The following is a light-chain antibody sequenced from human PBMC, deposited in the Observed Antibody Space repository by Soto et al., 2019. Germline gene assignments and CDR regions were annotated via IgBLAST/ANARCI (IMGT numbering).Light chain of an antibody. Sequence: QSALTQPASVSGSPGQSITISCTGTSSDVGGYNYVSWYQQHPGKAPKLMIFDVSNRPSGVSDRVSGSKSGNTASLTISGLQAEDEADYYCSSYTKNSPVVFGGGTKVTVL. CDR3: SSYTKNSPVV. CDR2: DVS. V-gene: IGLV2-14*01. J-gene: IGLJ2*01. CDR1: SSDVGGYNY.